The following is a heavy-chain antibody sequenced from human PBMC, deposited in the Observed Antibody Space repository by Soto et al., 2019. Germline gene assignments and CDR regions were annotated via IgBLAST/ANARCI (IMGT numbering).Heavy chain of an antibody. V-gene: IGHV3-7*03. CDR1: GFTFSSYW. Sequence: EVQLVESGGGLVQPGGSLRLSCAASGFTFSSYWMSWVRQAPGKGLEWVANIKQDGSEKYYVDSVKGRFTISRDNAKNSLYLQMNSLRAEDTAVYYCARDLCAANCYYYGMDVWGQGTTVTVSS. CDR2: IKQDGSEK. D-gene: IGHD2-21*01. J-gene: IGHJ6*02. CDR3: ARDLCAANCYYYGMDV.